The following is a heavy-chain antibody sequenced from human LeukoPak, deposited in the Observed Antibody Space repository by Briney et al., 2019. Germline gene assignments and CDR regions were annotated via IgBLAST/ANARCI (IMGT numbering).Heavy chain of an antibody. V-gene: IGHV1-18*01. CDR1: GYTFTNYG. CDR3: ARDVLSGGLDVFDI. Sequence: ASETVSCKTSGYTFTNYGISWVRQAPGQGLEWMGWISGHSGNTKYEQRLQGRVIMTTDTSTSTAYMELRSLKSDDTAVYYCARDVLSGGLDVFDIWGQGTMVTSSS. CDR2: ISGHSGNT. D-gene: IGHD3-10*01. J-gene: IGHJ3*02.